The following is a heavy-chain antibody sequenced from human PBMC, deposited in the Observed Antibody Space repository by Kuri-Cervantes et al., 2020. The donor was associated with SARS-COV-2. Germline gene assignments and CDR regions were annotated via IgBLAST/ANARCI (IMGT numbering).Heavy chain of an antibody. V-gene: IGHV7-4-1*02. Sequence: ASVKVSCKASGYTFTSYGISWVRQAPGQGLEWMGWINTNTGNPTYAQGFTGRFVSSLDTSVSTAYLQISSLKAEDTAVYYCARESDSSGYCYDGGWFDPWGQGTLVTVSS. CDR3: ARESDSSGYCYDGGWFDP. CDR1: GYTFTSYG. J-gene: IGHJ5*02. CDR2: INTNTGNP. D-gene: IGHD3-22*01.